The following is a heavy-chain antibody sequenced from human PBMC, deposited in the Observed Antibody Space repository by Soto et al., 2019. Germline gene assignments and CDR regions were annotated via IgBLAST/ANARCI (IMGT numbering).Heavy chain of an antibody. Sequence: EVQLLESGGGLVQPGGSLRLSCAASGFTFSSYAMSWVRQAPGKGLEWVSAISGSGGSTYYADSVKGRFTISRANSKNTLYLQMNSLRAEDTAVYYCAIRPSRYGDYVRYWGQGTLVTVSS. J-gene: IGHJ4*02. CDR3: AIRPSRYGDYVRY. V-gene: IGHV3-23*01. D-gene: IGHD4-17*01. CDR1: GFTFSSYA. CDR2: ISGSGGST.